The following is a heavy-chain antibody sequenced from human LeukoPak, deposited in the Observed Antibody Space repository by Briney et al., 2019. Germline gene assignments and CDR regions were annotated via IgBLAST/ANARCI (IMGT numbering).Heavy chain of an antibody. CDR3: AREGRVVVVVAATPSWFDP. V-gene: IGHV3-30*04. Sequence: GSLRLSCAASGFTFSSYAMHWVRQAPGKGLEWVAVISYDGSNKYYADSVKGRFTISRDNSKNTLYLQMNSLRAEDTAVYYCAREGRVVVVVAATPSWFDPWGQGTLVTVSS. J-gene: IGHJ5*02. CDR1: GFTFSSYA. CDR2: ISYDGSNK. D-gene: IGHD2-15*01.